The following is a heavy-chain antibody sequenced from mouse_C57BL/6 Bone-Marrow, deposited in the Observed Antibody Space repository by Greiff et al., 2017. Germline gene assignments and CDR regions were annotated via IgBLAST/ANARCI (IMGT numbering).Heavy chain of an antibody. J-gene: IGHJ2*01. CDR1: GYTFTSYG. Sequence: VQLQQSGAELARPGASVKLSCKASGYTFTSYGISWVKQRTGQGLEWIGEIYPRSGNTYYNEKFKGKATLTADKSSSTAYMELRSLTSEDSAVYFCARDSSGEFYYFDYWGQGTTLTVSS. CDR2: IYPRSGNT. CDR3: ARDSSGEFYYFDY. D-gene: IGHD3-2*02. V-gene: IGHV1-81*01.